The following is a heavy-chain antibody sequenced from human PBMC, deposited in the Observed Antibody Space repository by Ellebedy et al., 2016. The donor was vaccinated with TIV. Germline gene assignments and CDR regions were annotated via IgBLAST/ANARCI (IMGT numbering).Heavy chain of an antibody. CDR3: AKLTSANSPFDY. J-gene: IGHJ4*02. D-gene: IGHD4-23*01. Sequence: GGSLRLSCAASGFTFSDHYMDWVRQAPGKGLEWVSYISSRSSTIYYADSVKGRFTISRDNGKNSLYLQMNSLRAEDTAVYYCAKLTSANSPFDYWGQGTLVTVSS. V-gene: IGHV3-48*01. CDR2: ISSRSSTI. CDR1: GFTFSDHY.